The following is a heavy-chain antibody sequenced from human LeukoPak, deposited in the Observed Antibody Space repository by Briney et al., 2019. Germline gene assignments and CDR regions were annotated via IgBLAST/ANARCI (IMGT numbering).Heavy chain of an antibody. CDR3: ARSKAWFGELSDYYFDY. V-gene: IGHV4-38-2*02. CDR1: GYSISSGYY. D-gene: IGHD3-10*01. CDR2: IYHSGST. Sequence: PSETLSLTCTVSGYSISSGYYWGWIRQPPGKGLEWIGSIYHSGSTYYNPSLKSRVTISVDTSKNQFSLKLSSVTAADTAVYYCARSKAWFGELSDYYFDYWGQGTLVTVSS. J-gene: IGHJ4*02.